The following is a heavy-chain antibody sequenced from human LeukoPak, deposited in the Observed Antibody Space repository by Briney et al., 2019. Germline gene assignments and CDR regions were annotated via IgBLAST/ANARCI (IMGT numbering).Heavy chain of an antibody. D-gene: IGHD3-3*01. CDR1: RYTFTSYD. Sequence: GASVKVSCKASRYTFTSYDINWVRQATGQGLEWMGWMNPNSGNTGYAQKFQGRVTMTRNTSISTAYMELSSLRSEDTAVYYCARGGYDFWSGYSWFDPWGQGTLVTVSS. CDR2: MNPNSGNT. V-gene: IGHV1-8*01. J-gene: IGHJ5*02. CDR3: ARGGYDFWSGYSWFDP.